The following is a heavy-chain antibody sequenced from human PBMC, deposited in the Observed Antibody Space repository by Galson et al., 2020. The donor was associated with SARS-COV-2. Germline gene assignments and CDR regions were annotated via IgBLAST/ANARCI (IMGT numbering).Heavy chain of an antibody. J-gene: IGHJ3*02. CDR3: AGQTILIGAVDI. CDR2: IWYDGSNK. V-gene: IGHV3-33*01. Sequence: GESLKISCAASGFTFSSYGMHWVRQAPGKGLEWVAVIWYDGSNKYYADSVKGRFTISRDNSKNTLYLQMNSLRAEDTAVYYCAGQTILIGAVDIWGQGTMVTVSS. CDR1: GFTFSSYG.